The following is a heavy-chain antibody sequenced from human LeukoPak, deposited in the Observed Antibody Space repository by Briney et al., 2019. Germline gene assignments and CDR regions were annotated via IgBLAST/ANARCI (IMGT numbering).Heavy chain of an antibody. Sequence: GGSLRLSCAASGFTFNTYAMTWVRQAPGKGLEWVSGLSGSGGNTHYADSVEGRLTISRDNSKNTLYFQMNSLRVEDTALYYCAKEKGYSSTWLENWGQGTLVTVSS. J-gene: IGHJ4*02. CDR3: AKEKGYSSTWLEN. V-gene: IGHV3-23*01. CDR1: GFTFNTYA. D-gene: IGHD6-13*01. CDR2: LSGSGGNT.